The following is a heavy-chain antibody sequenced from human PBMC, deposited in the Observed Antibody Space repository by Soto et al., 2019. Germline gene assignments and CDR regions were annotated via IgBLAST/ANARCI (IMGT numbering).Heavy chain of an antibody. CDR1: GFTFSSYG. D-gene: IGHD6-25*01. J-gene: IGHJ4*02. V-gene: IGHV3-30*18. CDR2: VSYDGSSL. Sequence: GGSLRLSCAASGFTFSSYGMHWVRQAPGKGLEWVAVVSYDGSSLYYAESVKGRFTISRDNSKNTLFLQIHTLRPEDTAVYFCAKDRGSAWENFFDFWGRGTLVTVSS. CDR3: AKDRGSAWENFFDF.